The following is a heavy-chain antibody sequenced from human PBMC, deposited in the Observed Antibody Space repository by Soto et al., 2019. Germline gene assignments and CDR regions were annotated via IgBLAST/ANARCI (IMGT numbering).Heavy chain of an antibody. Sequence: QVQLVQSGAEVKKPGSSVKVSCKASGGTFSSYTISWVRQAPGQGLEWMGRIIPIPGIANYAQKFQGRVTITADKSTSTAYMELSSLRSEDTAVYYCARAVSISGYQLRLYFDLWGRCTLVTVSS. D-gene: IGHD3-22*01. CDR2: IIPIPGIA. CDR3: ARAVSISGYQLRLYFDL. V-gene: IGHV1-69*02. CDR1: GGTFSSYT. J-gene: IGHJ2*01.